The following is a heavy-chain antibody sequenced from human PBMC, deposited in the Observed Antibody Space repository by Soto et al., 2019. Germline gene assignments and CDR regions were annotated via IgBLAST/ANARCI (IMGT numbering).Heavy chain of an antibody. D-gene: IGHD1-7*01. V-gene: IGHV4-31*03. CDR1: GDSISSGGYY. Sequence: QVQLQESGPGLVKPSQTLSLTCTVSGDSISSGGYYWRWIRQHPGKGLEWIGYIYDNGGAYYSPSLKGRVVISVDRSENQFSLRLSSVTAADTAVYYCARVKGGTTRRAFDSWGQGTLVTVSS. J-gene: IGHJ4*02. CDR3: ARVKGGTTRRAFDS. CDR2: IYDNGGA.